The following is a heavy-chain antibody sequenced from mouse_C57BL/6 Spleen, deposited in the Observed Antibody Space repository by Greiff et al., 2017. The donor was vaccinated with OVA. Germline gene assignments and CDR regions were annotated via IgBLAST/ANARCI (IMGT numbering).Heavy chain of an antibody. CDR1: GYPFTSYW. CDR3: ARYGDGYWYFDV. CDR2: IHPNSGST. J-gene: IGHJ1*03. V-gene: IGHV1-64*01. D-gene: IGHD2-13*01. Sequence: QVQLQQPGAELVKPGASVKLSCKASGYPFTSYWMHWVKQRPGQGLAWIGMIHPNSGSTNYNEKFKSKATLTVDKSSSTAYMQLSSLTSEDSAVYYCARYGDGYWYFDVWGTGTTVTVAS.